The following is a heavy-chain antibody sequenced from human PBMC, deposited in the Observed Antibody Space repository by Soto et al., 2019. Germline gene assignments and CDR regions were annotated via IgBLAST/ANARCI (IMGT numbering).Heavy chain of an antibody. Sequence: GASVKVSCKASGYTFTSYDINWVRQATGQGLEWMGWMNPNSGNTGYAQKFQGRVTMTRNTSISTAYMELSSLRSEDTAVYYCARGLFAYEGNWFDPWGQGTLVTVSS. J-gene: IGHJ5*02. CDR1: GYTFTSYD. D-gene: IGHD3-10*02. CDR2: MNPNSGNT. CDR3: ARGLFAYEGNWFDP. V-gene: IGHV1-8*01.